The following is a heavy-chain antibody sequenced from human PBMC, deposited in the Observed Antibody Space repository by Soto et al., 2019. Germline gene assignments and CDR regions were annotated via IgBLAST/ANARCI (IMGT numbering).Heavy chain of an antibody. V-gene: IGHV1-8*01. Sequence: QVQLVQSGAEVKKPGASVKVSCKASGYTFTTYDINWVRQATGQRLEWVGWMNPQSGYTGFAQKFQGRVSMTRDTSINTAYMELSSLRPEDTAVYYCVRVFGSIDYWGQGTLVTVSS. CDR2: MNPQSGYT. D-gene: IGHD3-10*02. CDR3: VRVFGSIDY. J-gene: IGHJ4*02. CDR1: GYTFTTYD.